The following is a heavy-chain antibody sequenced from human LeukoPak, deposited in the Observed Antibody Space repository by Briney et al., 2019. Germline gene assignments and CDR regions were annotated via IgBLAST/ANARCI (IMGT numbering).Heavy chain of an antibody. J-gene: IGHJ4*02. CDR2: IYWEDDK. D-gene: IGHD4-23*01. V-gene: IGHV2-5*02. Sequence: CGPTLVNPAQTLTLTCTFSGWARRTRGGGVGWIRQPPGKDLEWLSVIYWEDDKRYSPSLKSTLTITNDTSKNQVVLTMTNMDPVDTATYYCAHSGGNSPWYFDYWGQGTLVTVSS. CDR1: GWARRTRGGG. CDR3: AHSGGNSPWYFDY.